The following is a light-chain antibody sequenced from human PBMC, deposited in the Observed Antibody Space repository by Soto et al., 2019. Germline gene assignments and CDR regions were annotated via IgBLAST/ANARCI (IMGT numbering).Light chain of an antibody. CDR2: DVS. J-gene: IGLJ1*01. CDR1: SSDVGGYNY. CDR3: SSYTSSSKV. V-gene: IGLV2-14*01. Sequence: QSVLTQPASVSGSPGQSITISCTVTSSDVGGYNYVSWYQQHPGKAPKLMIYDVSNRPSGVSNRFSGSKSGNTASLTISGLQAEDEADYYCSSYTSSSKVFGTGTKLTVL.